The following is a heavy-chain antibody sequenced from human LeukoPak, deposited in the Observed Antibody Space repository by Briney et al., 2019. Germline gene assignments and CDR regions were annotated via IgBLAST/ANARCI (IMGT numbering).Heavy chain of an antibody. Sequence: PGGSLRLSCAASGFTFSGYWMSWVRQAPGKGLEWVANIKQDGSEKYYVDSVKGRFTISRDNAKNSLYLQMNSLRAEDTAVYNCARGSSPGVGAFDIWGQGTMVTVSS. CDR2: IKQDGSEK. J-gene: IGHJ3*02. CDR1: GFTFSGYW. D-gene: IGHD7-27*01. V-gene: IGHV3-7*01. CDR3: ARGSSPGVGAFDI.